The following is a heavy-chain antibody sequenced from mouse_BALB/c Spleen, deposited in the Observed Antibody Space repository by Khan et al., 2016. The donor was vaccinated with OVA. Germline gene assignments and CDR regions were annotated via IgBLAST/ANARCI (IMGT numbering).Heavy chain of an antibody. CDR1: GYTFINYW. CDR3: ARRGLRWDFDY. J-gene: IGHJ2*01. Sequence: QVQLQQSGAELAKPGASVKMSCKASGYTFINYWILWVKQRPGQGLEWIGYINPSTAYTEYNQNFKDKATLTADKSSSTAYMQLSSLTSEDSAFYYCARRGLRWDFDYWGQGTTLTVSS. V-gene: IGHV1-7*01. D-gene: IGHD1-1*01. CDR2: INPSTAYT.